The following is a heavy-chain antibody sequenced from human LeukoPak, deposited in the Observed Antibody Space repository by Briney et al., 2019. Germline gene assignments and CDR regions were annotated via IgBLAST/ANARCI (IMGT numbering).Heavy chain of an antibody. D-gene: IGHD7-27*01. CDR2: IRFDGSNK. Sequence: GGSLRLSCAASGFIFGDYAMHWVRQAPGKGLEWVAFIRFDGSNKYYADSVKGRFTISRDNSKNTLYLQMNSLRAEDTAVYYCAKDWSGDHPTYFDYWGQGTLVTVSS. V-gene: IGHV3-30*02. CDR1: GFIFGDYA. J-gene: IGHJ4*02. CDR3: AKDWSGDHPTYFDY.